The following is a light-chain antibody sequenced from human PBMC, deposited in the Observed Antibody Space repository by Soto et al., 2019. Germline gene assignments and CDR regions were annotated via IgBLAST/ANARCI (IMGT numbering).Light chain of an antibody. CDR2: TTY. CDR1: DSNIGSYS. V-gene: IGLV1-44*01. J-gene: IGLJ1*01. CDR3: AAGDDSLKGHV. Sequence: QSALTQPHSVSGTPGQRLTVSCSGSDSNIGSYSVHWFQQLPGTAPKLLISTTYQRPSGVPERFSGSKSGTSASLAISGLQSEDEAVYYCAAGDDSLKGHVFGTGTKVTVL.